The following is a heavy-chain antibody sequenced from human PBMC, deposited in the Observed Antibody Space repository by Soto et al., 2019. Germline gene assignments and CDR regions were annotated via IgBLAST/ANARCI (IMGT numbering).Heavy chain of an antibody. Sequence: SETLSLTCTVSGGSISSYYWSWIRQHPGKGLEWIGYIYYSGSTYYNPSLKSRVTISVDTSKNQFSLKLSSVTAADTAVYYCATAGKVVPAARVRESCFDPWGQGTLVPVSS. CDR2: IYYSGST. CDR1: GGSISSYY. V-gene: IGHV4-59*06. CDR3: ATAGKVVPAARVRESCFDP. D-gene: IGHD2-2*01. J-gene: IGHJ5*02.